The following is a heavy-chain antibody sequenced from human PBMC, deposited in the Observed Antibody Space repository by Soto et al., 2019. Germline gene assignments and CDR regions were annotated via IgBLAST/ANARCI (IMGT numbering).Heavy chain of an antibody. CDR3: AKEGSASGWYWAS. V-gene: IGHV3-23*04. D-gene: IGHD6-19*01. CDR2: ITRIGSEA. J-gene: IGHJ1*01. Sequence: EVQLVESGGGLVQPGGSLRLSCAASGFTFSVSAMSWVRQAPGKGLEHVASITRIGSEAFYGDSVRGRFSMSRDNSKNMLIMEMNSLRVEDTARYYCAKEGSASGWYWASWGQGALVTVS. CDR1: GFTFSVSA.